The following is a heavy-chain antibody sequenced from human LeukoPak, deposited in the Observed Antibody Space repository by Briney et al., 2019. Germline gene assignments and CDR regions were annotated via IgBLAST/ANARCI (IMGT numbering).Heavy chain of an antibody. CDR1: GFTFSSFW. J-gene: IGHJ4*02. D-gene: IGHD4-17*01. CDR2: IKQDGSEK. V-gene: IGHV3-7*01. Sequence: PGGSLRLSCAASGFTFSSFWMSWVRQAPGKGLEWVAHIKQDGSEKYYVDSVKGRFTISRDNAKNSVYLQMNSLRGEHTAFYYCARGKDGDYAYLDYWGQGTLVTVSS. CDR3: ARGKDGDYAYLDY.